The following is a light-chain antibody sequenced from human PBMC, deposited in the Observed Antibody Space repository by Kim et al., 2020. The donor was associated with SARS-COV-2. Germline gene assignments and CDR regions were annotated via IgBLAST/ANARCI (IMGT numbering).Light chain of an antibody. CDR2: QDS. V-gene: IGLV3-1*01. J-gene: IGLJ3*02. Sequence: VSPGQTASITCSGDKLGEKYACWYQQKPGQSPVLVIYQDSKRPSGIPERFSGSNSGNTATLTISGTQAMDEADYYCQAWDSSTAWVFGGGTQRTVL. CDR3: QAWDSSTAWV. CDR1: KLGEKY.